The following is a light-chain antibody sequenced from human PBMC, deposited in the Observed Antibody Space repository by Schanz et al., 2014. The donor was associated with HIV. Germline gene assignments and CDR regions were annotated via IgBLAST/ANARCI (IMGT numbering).Light chain of an antibody. CDR1: SGSIASNY. CDR3: QSYDSSDWV. V-gene: IGLV6-57*04. CDR2: DDN. J-gene: IGLJ3*02. Sequence: NFMLTQSHSVSESPGKTVTISCTRSSGSIASNYVQWYQQRPGSAPTTVIYDDNQRPSGVPDRFSGSIDSSSNSASLTISGLKAEDEGDYYCQSYDSSDWVFGGGTKLTVL.